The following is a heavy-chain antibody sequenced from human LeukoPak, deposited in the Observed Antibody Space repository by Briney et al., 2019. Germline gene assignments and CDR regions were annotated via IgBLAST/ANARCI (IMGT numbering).Heavy chain of an antibody. J-gene: IGHJ5*02. D-gene: IGHD6-19*01. V-gene: IGHV1-2*02. Sequence: ASVKVSCKASRYTFTGYYMHWVRQAPGQGLERMGWINPNSGDTNCAQKFQGRVTMTRDTSITTAYMELSRLRSDDTAVYFCASGWSITGWYNNWFDPWGQGTLVTVSS. CDR3: ASGWSITGWYNNWFDP. CDR2: INPNSGDT. CDR1: RYTFTGYY.